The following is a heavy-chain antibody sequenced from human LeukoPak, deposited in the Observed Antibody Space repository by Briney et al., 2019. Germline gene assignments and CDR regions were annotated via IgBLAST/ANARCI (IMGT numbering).Heavy chain of an antibody. D-gene: IGHD6-13*01. CDR3: ARVYSSSWYRKPDAFDI. CDR1: GFTFSNYA. J-gene: IGHJ3*02. Sequence: PGGSLRLSCTASGFTFSNYAMSWVRQAPGKGLEWVANIKQDGSEKYYVDSLKGRFTISRDNAKNSLSLQMNSLRAEDTAVYYCARVYSSSWYRKPDAFDIWGQGTMVTVSS. V-gene: IGHV3-7*04. CDR2: IKQDGSEK.